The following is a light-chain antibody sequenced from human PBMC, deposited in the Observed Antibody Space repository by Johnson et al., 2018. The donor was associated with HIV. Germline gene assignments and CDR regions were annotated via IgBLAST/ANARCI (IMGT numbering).Light chain of an antibody. CDR1: SSNIGNNY. V-gene: IGLV1-51*02. CDR3: GTWDNSLSAPYG. CDR2: ENN. J-gene: IGLJ1*01. Sequence: QSVLTQPPSVSAAPGQKVTISCSGSSSNIGNNYVSWYQQLPGTAPKLLIYENNKRPSGIPDRFSGSKSGTSDTLGITGLQTGDEADYYCGTWDNSLSAPYGFGTGTKVTVL.